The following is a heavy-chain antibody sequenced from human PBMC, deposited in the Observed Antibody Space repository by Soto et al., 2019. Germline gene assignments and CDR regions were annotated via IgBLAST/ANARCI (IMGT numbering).Heavy chain of an antibody. CDR1: GGSFSGYY. CDR2: INHSGST. Sequence: PSETLSLTCAVYGGSFSGYYWSWIRQPPGKGLEWIGEINHSGSTNYNPSLKSRVTISVDTSKNQFSLKLSSVTAADTAVYYCARVSAARGGDYWGQGTLVTVS. D-gene: IGHD6-6*01. V-gene: IGHV4-34*01. CDR3: ARVSAARGGDY. J-gene: IGHJ4*02.